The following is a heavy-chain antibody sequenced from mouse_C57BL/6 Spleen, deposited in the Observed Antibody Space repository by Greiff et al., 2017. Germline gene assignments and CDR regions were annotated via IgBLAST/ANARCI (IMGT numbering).Heavy chain of an antibody. D-gene: IGHD1-1*01. Sequence: QVQLKQSGAELVKPGASVKMSCKASGYTFTSYWITWVKQRPGQGLEWIGDIYPGSGSTNYNEKFKSKATLTVDTSSSTAYMQLSSLTSEDSAVYYCARLTTVVEGAMDYWGQGTSVTVSS. V-gene: IGHV1-55*01. J-gene: IGHJ4*01. CDR2: IYPGSGST. CDR3: ARLTTVVEGAMDY. CDR1: GYTFTSYW.